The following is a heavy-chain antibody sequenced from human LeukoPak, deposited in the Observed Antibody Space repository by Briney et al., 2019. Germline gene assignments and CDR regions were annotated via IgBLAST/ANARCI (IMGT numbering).Heavy chain of an antibody. Sequence: GGSLRLSCAASGFSFSSYDMSWIRQAPGKGLEWVSAISRSGDSTYYTDSVKGRFTISRDNSRNTLSLQMNSLRAEDTAVYYCAKGGVDYWGQGTLVTVSS. CDR1: GFSFSSYD. J-gene: IGHJ4*02. V-gene: IGHV3-23*01. CDR2: ISRSGDST. CDR3: AKGGVDY. D-gene: IGHD4-17*01.